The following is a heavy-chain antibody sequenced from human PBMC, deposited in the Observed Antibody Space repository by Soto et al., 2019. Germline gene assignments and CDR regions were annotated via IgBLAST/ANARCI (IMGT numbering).Heavy chain of an antibody. D-gene: IGHD3-3*01. V-gene: IGHV3-30*18. Sequence: GGSLRLSCAASGFTFSSYGMHWVRQAPGKGLEWVTVISHGASKQYYADSVKGRFTISRDNSKDTLYLQMNSLRAEDTAMYYCAKDPGGFWSGYTDYHYGMDVWGQGTTVTVSS. J-gene: IGHJ6*02. CDR3: AKDPGGFWSGYTDYHYGMDV. CDR2: ISHGASKQ. CDR1: GFTFSSYG.